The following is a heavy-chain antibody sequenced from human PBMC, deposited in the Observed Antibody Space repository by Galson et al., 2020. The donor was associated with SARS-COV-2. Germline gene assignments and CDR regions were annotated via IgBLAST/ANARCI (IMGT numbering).Heavy chain of an antibody. CDR1: GDSISSSSYY. Sequence: ASETLSLTCTVSGDSISSSSYYWGWIRQPPGKGLEWIGNIYYSGSTYYNPFLKSRVTISIDTSKNQFSLMVSSVTAADTAVYYCARNLKTSRAFDIWGHGTMVTVSS. V-gene: IGHV4-39*01. CDR3: ARNLKTSRAFDI. CDR2: IYYSGST. J-gene: IGHJ3*02.